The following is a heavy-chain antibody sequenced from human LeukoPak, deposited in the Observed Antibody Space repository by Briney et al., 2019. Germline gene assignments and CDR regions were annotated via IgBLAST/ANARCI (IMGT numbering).Heavy chain of an antibody. CDR2: ISESGSYI. D-gene: IGHD5-18*01. CDR3: ARNKKGDRYTYGHDS. Sequence: PGGSLRLSCAASGFTFSDYSMNWVRQTPRKGLEWVSCISESGSYIYYADSVKGRFTISRDNAKNSLYLQMNSLRAEDTAVYYCARNKKGDRYTYGHDSWGQGTLVTVSS. V-gene: IGHV3-21*01. J-gene: IGHJ4*02. CDR1: GFTFSDYS.